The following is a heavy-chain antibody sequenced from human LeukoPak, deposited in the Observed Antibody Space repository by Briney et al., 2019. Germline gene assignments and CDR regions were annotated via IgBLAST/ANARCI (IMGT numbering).Heavy chain of an antibody. CDR2: IYHSGNT. CDR1: GGSISSGDYY. J-gene: IGHJ4*02. D-gene: IGHD3-3*01. CDR3: ARGGTRITIVGVVINDFDY. Sequence: SQTLSLTCTVSGGSISSGDYYWSSIRQPPGKVLERIGYIYHSGNTYYNPSVTSQLTIYVGLTRYQFSLKLRSVPAADTAVYYCARGGTRITIVGVVINDFDYWGQGTLVTVSS. V-gene: IGHV4-30-4*08.